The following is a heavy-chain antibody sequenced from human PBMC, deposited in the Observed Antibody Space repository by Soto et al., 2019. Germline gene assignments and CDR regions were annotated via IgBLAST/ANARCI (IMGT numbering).Heavy chain of an antibody. Sequence: GGSLRLSCAASGFTFSSYAMSWVRQAPGKGLEWVSAISGSGGSTYYADSVKGRFTISRDNSKNTLYLQMNSLRAEDTAVYYCAKDAGRYFDWLSDFDYWGQGTLVTVSS. V-gene: IGHV3-23*01. J-gene: IGHJ4*02. D-gene: IGHD3-9*01. CDR2: ISGSGGST. CDR3: AKDAGRYFDWLSDFDY. CDR1: GFTFSSYA.